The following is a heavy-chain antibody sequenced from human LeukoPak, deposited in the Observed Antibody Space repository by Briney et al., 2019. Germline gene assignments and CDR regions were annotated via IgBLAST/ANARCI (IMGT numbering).Heavy chain of an antibody. J-gene: IGHJ3*02. Sequence: SETLSLTCTVSGGSISNHYWSWIRQAPGKGLEWIGNIFYSGSTNYNPSLKSRVTISVDTSKNQFSLKLSSVTAADTAVYYCARPRDGYNFGAFVMWGQGTLVTVSS. D-gene: IGHD5-24*01. V-gene: IGHV4-59*08. CDR1: GGSISNHY. CDR2: IFYSGST. CDR3: ARPRDGYNFGAFVM.